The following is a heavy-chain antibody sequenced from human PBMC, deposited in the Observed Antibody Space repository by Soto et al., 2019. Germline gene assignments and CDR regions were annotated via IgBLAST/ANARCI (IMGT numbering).Heavy chain of an antibody. D-gene: IGHD4-17*01. V-gene: IGHV4-34*01. CDR2: INHSGST. CDR1: GGSFSGYY. J-gene: IGHJ6*02. CDR3: VRVTSPRYYYYGMDV. Sequence: SETLSLTCAVYGGSFSGYYWSWIRQPPGKGLEWIGEINHSGSTNYNPSLKSRVTISVDTSKNQFSLKLSSVTAADTAVYYCVRVTSPRYYYYGMDVWGQGTTVTVSS.